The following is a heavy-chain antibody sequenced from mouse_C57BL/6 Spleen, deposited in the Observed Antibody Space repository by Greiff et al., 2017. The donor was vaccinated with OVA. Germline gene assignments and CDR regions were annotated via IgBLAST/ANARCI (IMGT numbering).Heavy chain of an antibody. Sequence: VKLMESGPGLVAPSQSLSITCTVSGFSLTSYGVHLVRQPPGKGLEWLVVIWSDGSTTYNSALKSRLSISKDNSKSQVFLKMNSLQTDDTAMYYCARHYYGSSYWYFDVWGTGTTVTVSS. CDR3: ARHYYGSSYWYFDV. D-gene: IGHD1-1*01. CDR2: IWSDGST. V-gene: IGHV2-6-1*01. J-gene: IGHJ1*03. CDR1: GFSLTSYG.